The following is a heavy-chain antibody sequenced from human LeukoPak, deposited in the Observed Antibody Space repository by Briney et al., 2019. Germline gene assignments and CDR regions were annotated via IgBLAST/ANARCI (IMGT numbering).Heavy chain of an antibody. Sequence: PSQTLSLTCTVSGGSISSGDYYWSWIRQPPGKGLEWIGYIYYSGSTYYNPSLKSRVTISVDTSKNQFSLKLSSVTAADTAAYYCARVGSGSYNFDYWGQGTLVTVSS. J-gene: IGHJ4*02. CDR3: ARVGSGSYNFDY. D-gene: IGHD1-26*01. V-gene: IGHV4-30-4*08. CDR2: IYYSGST. CDR1: GGSISSGDYY.